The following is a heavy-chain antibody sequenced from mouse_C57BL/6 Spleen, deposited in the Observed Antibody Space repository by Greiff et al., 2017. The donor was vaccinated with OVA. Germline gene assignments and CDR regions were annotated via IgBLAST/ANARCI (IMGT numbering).Heavy chain of an antibody. CDR2: VDPNSGGT. D-gene: IGHD1-1*01. J-gene: IGHJ2*01. V-gene: IGHV1-72*01. CDR3: ARWEDRPYYGSSYDY. Sequence: QVQLQQPGAELVKPGASVKLSCKASGYTFTSYWMHWVKQRPGRGLEWIGRVDPNSGGTKYNEKFKSKATLTVDKPSSTAYMQLSSLTSEDSAVYYCARWEDRPYYGSSYDYWGQGTTLTVSS. CDR1: GYTFTSYW.